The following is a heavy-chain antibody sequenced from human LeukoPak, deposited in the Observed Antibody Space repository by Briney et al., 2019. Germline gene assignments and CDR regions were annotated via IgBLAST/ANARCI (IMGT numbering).Heavy chain of an antibody. CDR3: AKPRDIDSWAFDV. CDR2: ISGSGGGT. D-gene: IGHD2-15*01. Sequence: GGSLRLSCAASGFTFSSIAMSWVRQAPDKGLEWVSTISGSGGGTYYADSVKGRFTISRDNSKNTLNLQMNSLRTEDTAVFYCAKPRDIDSWAFDVWGQGTMVTVSS. J-gene: IGHJ3*01. CDR1: GFTFSSIA. V-gene: IGHV3-23*01.